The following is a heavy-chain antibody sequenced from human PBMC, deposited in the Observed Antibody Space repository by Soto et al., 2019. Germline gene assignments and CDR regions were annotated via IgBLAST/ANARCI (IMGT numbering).Heavy chain of an antibody. D-gene: IGHD3-22*01. Sequence: RRLSCAASGFTFSSYWMHWVRQAPGKGLVWVSRINSDGSSTSYADSVRGRFTISRDNAKNTLYLQMNSLRAEDTAVYYCARAFPYYYDSSGYYPFDYWGQGTLVTVSS. CDR1: GFTFSSYW. V-gene: IGHV3-74*01. CDR2: INSDGSST. J-gene: IGHJ4*02. CDR3: ARAFPYYYDSSGYYPFDY.